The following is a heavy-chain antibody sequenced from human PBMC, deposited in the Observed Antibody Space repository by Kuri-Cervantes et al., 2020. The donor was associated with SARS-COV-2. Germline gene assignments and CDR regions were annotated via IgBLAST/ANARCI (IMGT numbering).Heavy chain of an antibody. CDR3: ARVHDFWSGYYTS. D-gene: IGHD3-3*01. Sequence: ASVKVSCKASGYTFTSYDINWVRQATGQGLEWMGWMSPNSGNTGYAQKFQGRVTMTRNTSISTAYMELSSLRSEDTAAYYCARVHDFWSGYYTSWGQGTLVTVSS. J-gene: IGHJ5*02. V-gene: IGHV1-8*02. CDR2: MSPNSGNT. CDR1: GYTFTSYD.